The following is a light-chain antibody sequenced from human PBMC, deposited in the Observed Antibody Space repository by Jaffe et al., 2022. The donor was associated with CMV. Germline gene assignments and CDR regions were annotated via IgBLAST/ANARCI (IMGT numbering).Light chain of an antibody. CDR2: RDN. Sequence: SYELTQPLSVSVALGQTARITCGGNNIGGKSVHWYQQKPGQAPVLVIYRDNNRPSGIPERFSGFKSGNTATLTISRAQAGDESDYYCQVWDSSTVVFGGGTKLTVL. CDR3: QVWDSSTVV. CDR1: NIGGKS. V-gene: IGLV3-9*01. J-gene: IGLJ2*01.